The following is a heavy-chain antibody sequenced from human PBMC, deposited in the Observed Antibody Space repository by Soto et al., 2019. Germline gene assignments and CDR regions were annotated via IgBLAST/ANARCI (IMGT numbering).Heavy chain of an antibody. CDR1: GDSVSSYY. J-gene: IGHJ6*02. CDR2: IYISGST. Sequence: SETLSLTCTVSGDSVSSYYWSWIRQPAGRGLEWIGRIYISGSTDYNPSLKGRVSMSVDRSKNQFSLKLTSVTAADTAVYYCVRDCSGGGCYSDYGMDVWGQGTTVTVSS. D-gene: IGHD2-15*01. CDR3: VRDCSGGGCYSDYGMDV. V-gene: IGHV4-4*07.